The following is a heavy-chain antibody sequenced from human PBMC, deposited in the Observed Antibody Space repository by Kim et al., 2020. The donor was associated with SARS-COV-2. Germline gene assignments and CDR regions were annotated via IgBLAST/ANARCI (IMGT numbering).Heavy chain of an antibody. CDR3: ADWVRGPIGGDAFDI. D-gene: IGHD3-10*01. J-gene: IGHJ3*02. Sequence: SETLSLTCTVSGGSISSSSYYWGWIRQPPGKGLEWIGSIYYSGSTYYNPSLKSRVTISVDTSKNQFSLKLSSVTAADTAVYYCADWVRGPIGGDAFDIWGQGTMVTVSS. CDR1: GGSISSSSYY. CDR2: IYYSGST. V-gene: IGHV4-39*01.